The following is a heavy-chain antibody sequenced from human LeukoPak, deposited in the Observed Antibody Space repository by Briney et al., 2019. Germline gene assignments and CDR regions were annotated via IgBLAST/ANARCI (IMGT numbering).Heavy chain of an antibody. Sequence: PGGSLRLSCAASGFTFSSYAMSWVRQAPGKGLEWVSAISGSGGSIYSADSVKGRFTISRDNSKNTLYLQMNSLRAEDTAVYYCAKKSRSLGATPYDYWGQGTLVTVSS. CDR3: AKKSRSLGATPYDY. J-gene: IGHJ4*02. CDR2: ISGSGGSI. D-gene: IGHD1-26*01. V-gene: IGHV3-23*01. CDR1: GFTFSSYA.